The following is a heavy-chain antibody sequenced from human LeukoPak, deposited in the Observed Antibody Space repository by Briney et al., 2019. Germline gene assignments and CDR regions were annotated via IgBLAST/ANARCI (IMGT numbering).Heavy chain of an antibody. D-gene: IGHD1-7*01. Sequence: ASVKVSCKASGYTFTSYDINWVRQATGQGLEWMGWMNPNSGNTGYAQKFQGRVTITRNTSISTAYMELSSLRSEDTAVYYCARGFWSQNWNYVFWAPSYWFDPWGQGTLVTVSS. CDR1: GYTFTSYD. CDR3: ARGFWSQNWNYVFWAPSYWFDP. J-gene: IGHJ5*02. CDR2: MNPNSGNT. V-gene: IGHV1-8*03.